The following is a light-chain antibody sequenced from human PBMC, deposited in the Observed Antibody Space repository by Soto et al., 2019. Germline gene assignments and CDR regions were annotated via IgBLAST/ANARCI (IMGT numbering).Light chain of an antibody. CDR3: MQSIQVPWT. CDR2: EVA. J-gene: IGKJ1*01. V-gene: IGKV2D-29*01. CDR1: QSLLESDGRTY. Sequence: DIMMTQTPLSLSVTPGQPASISCKSSQSLLESDGRTYLYWILQKPGQPPQLLLYEVANRLSGVPDRFGGSGSGTDFTLKISRVDAEDVGVYYCMQSIQVPWTFGQGTKVEIK.